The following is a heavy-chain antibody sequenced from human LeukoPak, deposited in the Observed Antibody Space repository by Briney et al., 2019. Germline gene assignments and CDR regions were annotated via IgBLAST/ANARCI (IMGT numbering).Heavy chain of an antibody. Sequence: GGSLRLSCAASGFTFSTYWMTWVRQAPGKGLEWVANMKHDGSEENYVDSVKGRFTISRDNGKNSVYLQMNSLSAEDTAVYYCARVGIAVADPEEVDYWGQGTLVTVSS. J-gene: IGHJ4*02. V-gene: IGHV3-7*02. CDR1: GFTFSTYW. CDR2: MKHDGSEE. D-gene: IGHD6-19*01. CDR3: ARVGIAVADPEEVDY.